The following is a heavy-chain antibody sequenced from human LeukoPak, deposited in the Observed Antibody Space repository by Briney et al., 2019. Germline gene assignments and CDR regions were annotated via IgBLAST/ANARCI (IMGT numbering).Heavy chain of an antibody. CDR1: GFTFSSYS. J-gene: IGHJ4*02. D-gene: IGHD3-10*01. V-gene: IGHV3-21*01. Sequence: GGSLRLSCSASGFTFSSYSMTWVRQVPGKGLEWVSSINSNSNYIDYADSLKGRFTISRDNAKNSLYLQMHSLSAEDTALYYCARGSHYGSGTCHDYWGQGTLVTVS. CDR2: INSNSNYI. CDR3: ARGSHYGSGTCHDY.